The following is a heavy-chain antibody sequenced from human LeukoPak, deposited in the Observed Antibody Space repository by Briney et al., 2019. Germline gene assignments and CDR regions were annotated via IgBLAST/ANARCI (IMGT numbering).Heavy chain of an antibody. CDR2: ISSGSSHI. CDR1: GFTFSSYG. Sequence: GGSLRLSCAASGFTFSSYGMNWVRQAPGKGLEWVSSISSGSSHIYYADSVKGRFTISRDNAKNSLYLQMNSLRAEDTAVYYCARDRGQWLVRRFDYWGQGTLVTVSS. CDR3: ARDRGQWLVRRFDY. J-gene: IGHJ4*02. D-gene: IGHD6-19*01. V-gene: IGHV3-21*06.